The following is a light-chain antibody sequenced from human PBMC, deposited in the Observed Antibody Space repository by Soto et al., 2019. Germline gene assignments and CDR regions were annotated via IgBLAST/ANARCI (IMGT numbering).Light chain of an antibody. V-gene: IGKV1-5*03. CDR3: QQYRTYPWT. Sequence: DFQMTQSPSTLSASVGDRVTITCRASQSVTTWLAWFQQKPGKAPKLLIYKASNLEGGVPSRFSGSGSGTESTLTISSLQPDDFATYYCQQYRTYPWTFGQGTKVEIK. CDR2: KAS. J-gene: IGKJ1*01. CDR1: QSVTTW.